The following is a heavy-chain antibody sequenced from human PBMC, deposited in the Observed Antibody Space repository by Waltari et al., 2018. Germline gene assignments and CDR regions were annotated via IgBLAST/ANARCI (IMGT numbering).Heavy chain of an antibody. CDR2: IYYSGST. J-gene: IGHJ5*02. CDR3: ARAECSTSSCFFVSGFDP. V-gene: IGHV4-39*01. Sequence: QLHLQESGPELVKPSETLYLTCTVSSVSISSGASYWGWIRQPAGEGPEWIGNIYYSGSTYYNPSLESRVAISVDTSRNQFFLSLTSVTAADAAVYYCARAECSTSSCFFVSGFDPWGQGIHVTVSS. D-gene: IGHD6-6*01. CDR1: SVSISSGASY.